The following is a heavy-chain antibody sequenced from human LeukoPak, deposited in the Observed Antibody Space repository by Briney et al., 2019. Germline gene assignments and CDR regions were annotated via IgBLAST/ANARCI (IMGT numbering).Heavy chain of an antibody. CDR1: GDSVSSSSSA. J-gene: IGHJ4*02. V-gene: IGHV6-1*01. Sequence: SQTLSLTCAISGDSVSSSSSAWSWIRQSPSRGLEWLGRTYYRSKWNHDYAESVKSRITINPDTSKNEFSLQLNSVTPEDTAVYYCARNLRPDFDYWGQGTLATVSS. CDR3: ARNLRPDFDY. CDR2: TYYRSKWNH.